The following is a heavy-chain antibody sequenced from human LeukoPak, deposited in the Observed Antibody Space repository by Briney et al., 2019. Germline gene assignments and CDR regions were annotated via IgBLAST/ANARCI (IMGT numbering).Heavy chain of an antibody. CDR1: GFTFSSYS. CDR3: ARRRRSGSFHFDN. V-gene: IGHV3-21*01. CDR2: ISSSSSYI. D-gene: IGHD1-26*01. J-gene: IGHJ4*02. Sequence: SGGSLRLSCAASGFTFSSYSMNWVRQAPGKGLEWVSSISSSSSYIYYADSVKGRFTISRDNAKSSLYLQLNSLRAGDTAVYYCARRRRSGSFHFDNWGQGTLVTVSS.